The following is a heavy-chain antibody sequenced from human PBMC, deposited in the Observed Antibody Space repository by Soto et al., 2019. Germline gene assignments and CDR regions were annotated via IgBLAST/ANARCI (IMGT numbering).Heavy chain of an antibody. V-gene: IGHV2-5*01. CDR1: GFSLSARGVG. CDR3: AHTPWGAAPDY. Sequence: SGPTLVNPTQTLTLTCTLSGFSLSARGVGVGWIRQPPGKALEWLGIISWNDDKRCSPSLKSRLTITKDTSKNQVVLTMTNMEPVDTATYYCAHTPWGAAPDYWGQGTVVTVSS. J-gene: IGHJ4*02. CDR2: ISWNDDK. D-gene: IGHD3-16*01.